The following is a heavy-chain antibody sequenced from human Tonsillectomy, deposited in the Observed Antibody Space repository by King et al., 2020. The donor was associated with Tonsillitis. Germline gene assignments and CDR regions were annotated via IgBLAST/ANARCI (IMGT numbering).Heavy chain of an antibody. Sequence: VQLVESGGGLVQPGGSLRLSCAASGFTFSSYSMNWVRQAPGKGLEWVSYISSSSSTIYYADSVKGRFTISRDNAKNSLYLQMNSLRAEETAVYYCARNYGGNSDWGQGTLVTVSS. CDR1: GFTFSSYS. CDR3: ARNYGGNSD. D-gene: IGHD4-23*01. CDR2: ISSSSSTI. J-gene: IGHJ4*02. V-gene: IGHV3-48*01.